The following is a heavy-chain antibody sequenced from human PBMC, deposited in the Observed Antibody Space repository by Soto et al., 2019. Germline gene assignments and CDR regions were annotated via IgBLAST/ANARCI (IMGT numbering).Heavy chain of an antibody. V-gene: IGHV3-23*01. J-gene: IGHJ3*02. D-gene: IGHD2-21*02. Sequence: GGSLRLSCAASGFTFSSYAMSWVRQAPGKGLEWVSAISGSGGSTYYADSVKGRFTISRDNSKNTLYLQMNSLRAEDTAVYYCAKGDCGGDCGHPDAFDIWGQGTMVTVSS. CDR1: GFTFSSYA. CDR3: AKGDCGGDCGHPDAFDI. CDR2: ISGSGGST.